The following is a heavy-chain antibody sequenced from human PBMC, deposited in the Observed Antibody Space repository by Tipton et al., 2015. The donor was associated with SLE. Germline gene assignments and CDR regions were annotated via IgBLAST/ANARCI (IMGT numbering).Heavy chain of an antibody. J-gene: IGHJ4*02. CDR3: ARAYGSGSDY. CDR2: IYYSGNT. D-gene: IGHD3-10*01. V-gene: IGHV4-59*12. Sequence: TLSLTCTVSGGSISSYYWSWIRLPPGKGLEWIGYIYYSGNTNYNPSLKSQVTLSVDTSKNQFSLNLSSVTAADTAVYYCARAYGSGSDYWGQGTLVTVSS. CDR1: GGSISSYY.